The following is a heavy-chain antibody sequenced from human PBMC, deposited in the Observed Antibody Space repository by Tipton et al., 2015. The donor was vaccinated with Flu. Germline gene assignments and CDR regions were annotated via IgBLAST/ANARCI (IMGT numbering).Heavy chain of an antibody. D-gene: IGHD3-22*01. Sequence: LRLSCTVSGGSISSSSYYWGWIRQPPGKGLEWIGSIYYSGSTYYNPSLKSRVTISVDTSKNQFSLKLSSVTAADTAVYYCARDPTMSLGIGYWGQGTLVTVSS. CDR1: GGSISSSSYY. CDR2: IYYSGST. CDR3: ARDPTMSLGIGY. J-gene: IGHJ4*02. V-gene: IGHV4-39*07.